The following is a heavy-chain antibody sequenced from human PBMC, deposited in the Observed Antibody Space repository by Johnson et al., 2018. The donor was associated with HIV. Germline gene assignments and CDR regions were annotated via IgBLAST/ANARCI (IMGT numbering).Heavy chain of an antibody. J-gene: IGHJ3*02. CDR1: GFTLSSYG. CDR3: AKDVGNYWPNAFDI. Sequence: QVQPVESGGGVVQPGSFLRLSCAVSGFTLSSYGKHWVPRAPGKGLEWVAVISYDGRNKYYADSVKGRFTISRDNSKNTLYLQMNSLRAEDTAVYYCAKDVGNYWPNAFDIWGQGTMVTVSS. D-gene: IGHD3-22*01. CDR2: ISYDGRNK. V-gene: IGHV3-30*18.